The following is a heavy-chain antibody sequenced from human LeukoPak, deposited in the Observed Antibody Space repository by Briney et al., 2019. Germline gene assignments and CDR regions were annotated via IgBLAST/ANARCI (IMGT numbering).Heavy chain of an antibody. J-gene: IGHJ6*03. CDR1: GYTFTSYY. CDR3: VAIAAAGTKYYYYYMDV. V-gene: IGHV1-46*01. Sequence: ASVKVSCKASGYTFTSYYMHWVRQAPGQGLEWMGIINPSGGSTSYAQKFKGRVTMTRDMSTSTVYMELSSLRSEDTAVYYCVAIAAAGTKYYYYYMDVWGKGTTVTVSS. D-gene: IGHD6-13*01. CDR2: INPSGGST.